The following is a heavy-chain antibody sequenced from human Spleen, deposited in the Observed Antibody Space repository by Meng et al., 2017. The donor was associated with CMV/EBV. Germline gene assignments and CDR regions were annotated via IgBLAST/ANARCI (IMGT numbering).Heavy chain of an antibody. D-gene: IGHD2-2*02. CDR3: AKKCSGASCYNRDTYYYFDL. J-gene: IGHJ2*01. CDR2: ITWDGGRT. Sequence: GGSLRLSCAASGFSFDDYTMHWVRQTPGKGLEWVALITWDGGRTIYGDSVRGRFTISRDNGRNSLYLQMNSLRAEDTAMYYCAKKCSGASCYNRDTYYYFDLWGRGTLVTVSS. V-gene: IGHV3-43*01. CDR1: GFSFDDYT.